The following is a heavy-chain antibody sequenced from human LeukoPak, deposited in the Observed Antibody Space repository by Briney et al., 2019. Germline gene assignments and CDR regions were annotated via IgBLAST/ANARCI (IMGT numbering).Heavy chain of an antibody. CDR2: ISGSGGST. CDR1: GFTFSSYA. Sequence: PGGSLRLSCAASGFTFSSYAMGWVRQAPGTGLEWVSAISGSGGSTYYADSVKGRFTVSRDNSKNTLYLQMNSLRAEDTAVYYCAKGVSYDFWSGYYGLDYWGQGTLVTVSS. D-gene: IGHD3-3*01. CDR3: AKGVSYDFWSGYYGLDY. V-gene: IGHV3-23*01. J-gene: IGHJ4*02.